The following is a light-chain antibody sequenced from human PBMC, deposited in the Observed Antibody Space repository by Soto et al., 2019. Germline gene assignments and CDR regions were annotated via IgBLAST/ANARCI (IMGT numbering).Light chain of an antibody. V-gene: IGKV3-15*01. CDR3: QQYNNCSQT. CDR1: QTINNN. CDR2: GAS. J-gene: IGKJ1*01. Sequence: VMTQAPATLSVSPGERATLSCRASQTINNNVAWYQLKDGQVPRLVIYGASTRATDIPARFSGSGSGTEFTLTISSLQSEDFAEYHCQQYNNCSQTFGQGTKVDIK.